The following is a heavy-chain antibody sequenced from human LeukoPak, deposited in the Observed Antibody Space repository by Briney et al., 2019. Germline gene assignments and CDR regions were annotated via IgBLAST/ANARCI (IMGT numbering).Heavy chain of an antibody. CDR1: GFTFSSYG. CDR3: ARDGNCSSTSCDPFFQH. J-gene: IGHJ1*01. V-gene: IGHV3-33*01. Sequence: GGSLGLSCAASGFTFSSYGMHWVRQAPGKGLEWVAVIWYDGSNKYYADSVKGRFTISRDNSKNTLYLQMNSLRAEDTAVYYCARDGNCSSTSCDPFFQHWGQGTLVTVSS. D-gene: IGHD2-2*01. CDR2: IWYDGSNK.